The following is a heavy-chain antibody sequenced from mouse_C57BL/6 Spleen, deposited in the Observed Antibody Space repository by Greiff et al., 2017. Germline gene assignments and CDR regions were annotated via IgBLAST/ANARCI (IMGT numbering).Heavy chain of an antibody. CDR3: ARSGSSYEIFFAY. D-gene: IGHD1-1*01. V-gene: IGHV1-69*01. CDR2: IDPSDSYT. Sequence: QVQLQQPGAELVMPGASVKLSCKASGYTFTSYWMHWVKQRPGQGLEWIGEIDPSDSYTNYNQKFKGKSTLTVDKSSSTAYMQLSSLTSEDSAVYYCARSGSSYEIFFAYWGQGTLVTVSA. CDR1: GYTFTSYW. J-gene: IGHJ3*01.